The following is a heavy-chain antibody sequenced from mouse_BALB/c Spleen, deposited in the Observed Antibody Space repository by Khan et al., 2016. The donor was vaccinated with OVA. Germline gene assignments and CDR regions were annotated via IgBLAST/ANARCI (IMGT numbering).Heavy chain of an antibody. CDR2: ISSGGST. D-gene: IGHD2-4*01. V-gene: IGHV5-6-5*01. J-gene: IGHJ3*01. CDR1: GFTYSNYA. CDR3: ASDYWFAY. Sequence: EVELVESGGGLVQPGGSLKLSCAASGFTYSNYAMSWVRPTPEKRLEWVASISSGGSTYYPDSVKGRFTLSRDNSRNILTLQMSSLRSEDTAMYYCASDYWFAYWGQGTLVTVSA.